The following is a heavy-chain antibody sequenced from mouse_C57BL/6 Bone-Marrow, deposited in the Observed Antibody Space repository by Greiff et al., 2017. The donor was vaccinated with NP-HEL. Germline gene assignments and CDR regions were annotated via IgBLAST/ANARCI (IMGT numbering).Heavy chain of an antibody. CDR2: ISSGGSYT. V-gene: IGHV5-6*01. D-gene: IGHD1-1*01. J-gene: IGHJ3*01. Sequence: EVQRVESGGDLVKPGGSLKLSCAASGFTFSSYGMSWVRQTPDKRLEWVATISSGGSYTYYPDSVKGRFTISRDNAKNTLYLQMSSLKSEDTAMYYCARQDYYGSRFAYWGQGTLVTVSA. CDR3: ARQDYYGSRFAY. CDR1: GFTFSSYG.